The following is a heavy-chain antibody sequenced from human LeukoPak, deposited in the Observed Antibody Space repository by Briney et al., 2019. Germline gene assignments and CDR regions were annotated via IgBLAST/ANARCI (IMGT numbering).Heavy chain of an antibody. CDR1: GYSISSGYY. CDR3: ARDQSAYSSGWYSNFDY. CDR2: IYHSGGT. J-gene: IGHJ4*02. Sequence: SETLSLTCAVSGYSISSGYYWGWSRQPPGKGLEWIGSIYHSGGTYYNPSLKSRVTISVDTSKNQFSLKLSSVTAADTAVYYCARDQSAYSSGWYSNFDYWGQGTLVTVSS. V-gene: IGHV4-38-2*02. D-gene: IGHD6-19*01.